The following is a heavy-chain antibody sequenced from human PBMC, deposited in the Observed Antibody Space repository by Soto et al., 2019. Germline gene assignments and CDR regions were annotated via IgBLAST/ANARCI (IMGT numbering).Heavy chain of an antibody. V-gene: IGHV4-61*05. J-gene: IGHJ5*02. Sequence: SETLSLTCSVSGGSISSSSFHWGWIRQPPGKGLEWIGYIYYSGSTNYSPSLKSRVTISVDTSKNQFSLKLSSVTAADTAVYYCARAVNYDFWSGYYNVFWFDPWGQGTLVTVSS. D-gene: IGHD3-3*01. CDR3: ARAVNYDFWSGYYNVFWFDP. CDR1: GGSISSSSFH. CDR2: IYYSGST.